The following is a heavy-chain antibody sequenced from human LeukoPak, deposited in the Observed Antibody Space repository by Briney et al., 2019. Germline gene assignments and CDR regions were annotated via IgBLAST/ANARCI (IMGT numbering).Heavy chain of an antibody. CDR1: GYTFTDYS. V-gene: IGHV1-2*02. D-gene: IGHD1-1*01. CDR3: AILNSDRV. CDR2: IDPKSGGT. J-gene: IGHJ4*02. Sequence: PAASVKASCKASGYTFTDYSVHWVRQAPGQGLEWMGSIDPKSGGTSYAQKFQGRVTMTRDTSITTAYMDLISLISDDAAVYYCAILNSDRVWGQGTLVTISS.